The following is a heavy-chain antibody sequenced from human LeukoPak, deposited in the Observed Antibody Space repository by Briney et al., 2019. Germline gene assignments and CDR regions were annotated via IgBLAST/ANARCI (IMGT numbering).Heavy chain of an antibody. CDR2: ISSSSSYI. D-gene: IGHD3-16*01. Sequence: GGSLRLSCAASGFTFSTYSMNWVRQAPGKGLEWVSSISSSSSYIYYADSVKGRFTISRDNAKNSLYLQMNSLRAEDTALYYCVKDKMAGGLDAFDMWGQGTMVTVSS. CDR1: GFTFSTYS. CDR3: VKDKMAGGLDAFDM. J-gene: IGHJ3*02. V-gene: IGHV3-21*04.